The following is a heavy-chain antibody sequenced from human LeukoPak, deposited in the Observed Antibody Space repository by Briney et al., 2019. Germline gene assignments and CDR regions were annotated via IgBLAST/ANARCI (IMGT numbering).Heavy chain of an antibody. CDR1: GGSISSGSYY. J-gene: IGHJ4*02. D-gene: IGHD3-9*01. CDR3: AAGYFDWLLLTGFDY. V-gene: IGHV4-61*02. Sequence: PSETLSLTCTVSGGSISSGSYYWSWIRQPAGKGLEWIGRIYTSGSTNYNPSLKSRVTISVDTSKNQFSLKLSSVTAADTAVYYCAAGYFDWLLLTGFDYWGQGTLVTVSS. CDR2: IYTSGST.